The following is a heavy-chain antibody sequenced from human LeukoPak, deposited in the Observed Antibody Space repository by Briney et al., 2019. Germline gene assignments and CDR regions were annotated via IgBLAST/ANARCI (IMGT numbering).Heavy chain of an antibody. CDR3: AKGGSYSGYFQH. CDR2: ISWNSGSI. J-gene: IGHJ1*01. V-gene: IGHV3-9*01. D-gene: IGHD1-26*01. Sequence: LSLTCTVSGGSISSYYWSWIRQPPGKGLEWVSGISWNSGSIGYADSVKGRFTISRDNAKNSLYLQMNSLRAEDTALYYCAKGGSYSGYFQHWGQGTLVTVSS. CDR1: GGSISSYY.